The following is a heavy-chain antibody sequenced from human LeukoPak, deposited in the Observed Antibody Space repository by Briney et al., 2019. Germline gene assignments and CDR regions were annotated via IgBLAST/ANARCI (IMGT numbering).Heavy chain of an antibody. V-gene: IGHV3-21*01. CDR3: ARDPLDTAMVTFPP. CDR2: ISSSSSYI. J-gene: IGHJ5*02. D-gene: IGHD5-18*01. CDR1: GFTFSSYS. Sequence: PGGSLRLSCAASGFTFSSYSMNWVRQAPGKGLEWVSSISSSSSYIYYADSVKGRFTISRDNAKNSLYLQMNSLRAEDTAVYYCARDPLDTAMVTFPPWGQGTLVTVSS.